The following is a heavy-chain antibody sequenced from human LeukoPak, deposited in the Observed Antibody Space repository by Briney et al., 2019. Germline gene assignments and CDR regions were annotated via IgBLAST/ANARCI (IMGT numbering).Heavy chain of an antibody. CDR3: ARGDSSGYDSWDFDY. J-gene: IGHJ4*02. Sequence: ASVKGSCKASGYTFTGYYMHWVRQAPGQGLEWMGWINPNSGGTNYAQKFQGWVTMTRDTSITTTYMELSRLKSDATAVYYCARGDSSGYDSWDFDYWGQGTLVTVSS. V-gene: IGHV1-2*04. D-gene: IGHD3-22*01. CDR2: INPNSGGT. CDR1: GYTFTGYY.